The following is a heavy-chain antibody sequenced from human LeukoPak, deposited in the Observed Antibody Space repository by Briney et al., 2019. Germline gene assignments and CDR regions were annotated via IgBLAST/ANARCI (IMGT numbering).Heavy chain of an antibody. Sequence: GGSLRLSCTASGFTFGDYWMSWVRQAPGKGLEWVANIKEDGSAKNYLDSVKGRFTISRDNAKKSLYLQMHSLRADDTAVYYCARDGGRSYYGSGSYYKRAFDMWGQETRSSSLQ. CDR2: IKEDGSAK. CDR3: ARDGGRSYYGSGSYYKRAFDM. D-gene: IGHD3-10*01. J-gene: IGHJ3*02. CDR1: GFTFGDYW. V-gene: IGHV3-7*01.